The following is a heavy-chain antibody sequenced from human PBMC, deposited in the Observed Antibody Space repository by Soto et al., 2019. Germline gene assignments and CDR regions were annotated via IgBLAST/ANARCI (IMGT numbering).Heavy chain of an antibody. Sequence: SVKVSCKASGGTFSSYAISWVRQAPGQGLEWMGGIIPIFGTANYAQKFQGRVTITADKSTSTAYMELSSLRSEDTAVYYCARVPPLHYDFWSGYRYYSWFDPWGQGTLVTVS. D-gene: IGHD3-3*01. J-gene: IGHJ5*02. CDR1: GGTFSSYA. CDR3: ARVPPLHYDFWSGYRYYSWFDP. V-gene: IGHV1-69*06. CDR2: IIPIFGTA.